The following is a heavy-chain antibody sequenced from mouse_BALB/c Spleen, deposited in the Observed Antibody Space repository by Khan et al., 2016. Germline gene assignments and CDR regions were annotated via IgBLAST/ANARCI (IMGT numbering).Heavy chain of an antibody. D-gene: IGHD2-14*01. CDR3: ARRYDYAMDY. Sequence: VRLQQSGAELVKPGASVKLSCTASGFNIKDTYMHWVKQRPEQGLEWIGRIDPANGNTKYDPKFQGKATITADTSSNTAYLQLSSLPSEDTAVYYCARRYDYAMDYWGQGTSVTVSS. CDR1: GFNIKDTY. CDR2: IDPANGNT. V-gene: IGHV14-3*02. J-gene: IGHJ4*01.